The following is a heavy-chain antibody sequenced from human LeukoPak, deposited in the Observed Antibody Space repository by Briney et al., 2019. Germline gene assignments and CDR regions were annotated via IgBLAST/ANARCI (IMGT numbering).Heavy chain of an antibody. V-gene: IGHV4-34*01. J-gene: IGHJ5*02. D-gene: IGHD3-10*01. Sequence: SETLSLTCAVYGGSFSGYYWSWIRQPPGKGLEWIGEINHSGSTNYNPSLKSRVTISVDTSKNQFSLKLSSVTAADTAVYYCARGRMELLWFGEMHNWFDPWGQGTLVTVSS. CDR3: ARGRMELLWFGEMHNWFDP. CDR2: INHSGST. CDR1: GGSFSGYY.